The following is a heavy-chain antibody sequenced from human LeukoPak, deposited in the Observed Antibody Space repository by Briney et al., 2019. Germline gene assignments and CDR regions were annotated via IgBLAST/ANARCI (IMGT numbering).Heavy chain of an antibody. Sequence: SETLSLTCTVSGGSISSSSYYWGWIRQPPGKGLEWIGSIYYSGSTYYNPSLKSRVTISVDTSKNQFSLKLSSVTAADTAVYYCARETITFGGVKGGQGTLVTVSS. CDR3: ARETITFGGVK. CDR1: GGSISSSSYY. V-gene: IGHV4-39*07. CDR2: IYYSGST. J-gene: IGHJ4*02. D-gene: IGHD3-16*01.